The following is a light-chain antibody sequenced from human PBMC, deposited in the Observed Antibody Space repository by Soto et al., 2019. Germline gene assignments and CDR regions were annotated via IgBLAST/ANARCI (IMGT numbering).Light chain of an antibody. CDR2: DVS. J-gene: IGLJ2*01. V-gene: IGLV2-14*03. CDR3: GSYRSSSAPV. CDR1: SSDVGGYNY. Sequence: QSALTQPASVSGSPGQSITISCTGTSSDVGGYNYVSWYQQHPGKAPKLLIYDVSNRPSGVSNRFSGSKSGNTASLTISGLQAEDEADYYCGSYRSSSAPVFGGVTKLTVL.